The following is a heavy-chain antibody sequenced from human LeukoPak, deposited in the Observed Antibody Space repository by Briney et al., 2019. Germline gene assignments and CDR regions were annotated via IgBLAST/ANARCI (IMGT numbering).Heavy chain of an antibody. Sequence: PGGSLRLSRAGSGFTFSAYNMNWVRQAPGKGLEWVSSISSSSSTIYYADSVKGRITISRDNAKNSLYLQMNSLRAEDTAVYYCARGTGGDFDYWGQGTLVTVSS. V-gene: IGHV3-48*04. CDR2: ISSSSSTI. CDR1: GFTFSAYN. J-gene: IGHJ4*02. CDR3: ARGTGGDFDY.